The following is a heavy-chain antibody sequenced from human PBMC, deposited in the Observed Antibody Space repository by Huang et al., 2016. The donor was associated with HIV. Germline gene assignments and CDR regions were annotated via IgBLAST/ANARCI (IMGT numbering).Heavy chain of an antibody. CDR3: ARPETPGNAGYFDY. V-gene: IGHV1-69*11. Sequence: QVQLVQSGAAAKRSGSSVRVSCKTSGGTFSRYAITWVRQAPGQGLEGRGQSIPIRGTGKYAQNFQGRVTSTADESTSTAWRELVDLTSKDTAVCYRARPETPGNAGYFDYWGQGSLGTV. J-gene: IGHJ4*02. CDR1: GGTFSRYA. CDR2: SIPIRGTG.